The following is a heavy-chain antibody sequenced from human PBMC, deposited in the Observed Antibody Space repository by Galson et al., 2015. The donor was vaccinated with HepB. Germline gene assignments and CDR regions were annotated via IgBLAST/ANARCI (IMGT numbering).Heavy chain of an antibody. J-gene: IGHJ6*02. CDR3: ARGSRADFWSGYSPYYYYYYGMDV. D-gene: IGHD3-3*01. CDR1: GFTFSSYW. Sequence: SLRLSCAASGFTFSSYWMSWVRQAPGKGLEWVAVISYDGSNKYYADSVKGRFTISRDNSKNTLYLQMNSLRAEDTAVYYCARGSRADFWSGYSPYYYYYYGMDVWGQGTTVTVSS. V-gene: IGHV3-30*03. CDR2: ISYDGSNK.